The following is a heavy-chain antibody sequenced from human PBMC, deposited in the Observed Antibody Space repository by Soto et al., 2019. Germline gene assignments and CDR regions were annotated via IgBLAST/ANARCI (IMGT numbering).Heavy chain of an antibody. V-gene: IGHV3-23*01. Sequence: WGSLRLSCAASGFTFSSYAIIWFRQSPFKWLEWVSAISGSGGSTYYADSVKGRFTISRDNSKNTLYLQMNSLRAEDTAVYYCAKVVNEWELRWPTDYRGQGTLVTVSS. J-gene: IGHJ4*02. CDR1: GFTFSSYA. CDR2: ISGSGGST. CDR3: AKVVNEWELRWPTDY. D-gene: IGHD1-26*01.